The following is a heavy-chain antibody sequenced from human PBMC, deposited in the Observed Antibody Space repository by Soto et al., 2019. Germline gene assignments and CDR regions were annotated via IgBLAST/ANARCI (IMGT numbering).Heavy chain of an antibody. V-gene: IGHV1-3*01. CDR1: GYTFTSYA. J-gene: IGHJ3*02. CDR2: IHAGNGYT. CDR3: ARVQYSGDDFKQAFDI. D-gene: IGHD5-12*01. Sequence: QVQLVQSGAEVKKPGASVKISCKASGYTFTSYAVHWVRQAPGQRLEWMGWIHAGNGYTKYSQNFHGRVTITRDTSARTVYMELSSLRSEDTAVYYCARVQYSGDDFKQAFDIWCQGTMVAVSS.